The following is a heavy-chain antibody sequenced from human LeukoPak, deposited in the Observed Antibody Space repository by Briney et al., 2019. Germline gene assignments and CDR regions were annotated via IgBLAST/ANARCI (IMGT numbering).Heavy chain of an antibody. V-gene: IGHV4-59*08. CDR1: GGSISSYY. J-gene: IGHJ4*02. Sequence: SETLSLTCTVSGGSISSYYWSWIRQPPGKGLEWIGSIYHSGSTYYNPSLKSRVTISVDTSKNQFSLKLSSVTAADTAVYYCARFVSGAMVYWGQGTLVTVSS. CDR2: IYHSGST. CDR3: ARFVSGAMVY. D-gene: IGHD5-18*01.